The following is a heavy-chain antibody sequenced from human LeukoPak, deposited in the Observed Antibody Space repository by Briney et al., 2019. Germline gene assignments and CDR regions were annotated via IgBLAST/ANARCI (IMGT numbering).Heavy chain of an antibody. CDR1: GFTFSSYS. D-gene: IGHD3-3*02. CDR2: ISSSSSSYI. CDR3: ARDDGVLEAFDI. J-gene: IGHJ3*02. V-gene: IGHV3-21*01. Sequence: PGGSLRLSCAASGFTFSSYSMNWVRQAPGKGLEWVSSISSSSSSYIYYADSVKGRFTISRDNAKNSLYLQMNSLRAEDTAVYYCARDDGVLEAFDIWGQGTMVTVSS.